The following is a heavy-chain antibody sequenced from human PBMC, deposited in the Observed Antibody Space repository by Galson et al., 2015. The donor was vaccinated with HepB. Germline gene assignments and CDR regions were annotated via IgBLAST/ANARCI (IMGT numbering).Heavy chain of an antibody. J-gene: IGHJ4*02. CDR1: GGTFSSYA. V-gene: IGHV1-69*10. Sequence: SVKVSCRASGGTFSSYAISWVRQAPGQGLEWMGGIIPIFGIANYAQKFQGRVTITADKSTSTAYMELSSLRSEDTAVYYCARVREYYYDSSGYYVFDYWGQGTLVTVSS. D-gene: IGHD3-22*01. CDR2: IIPIFGIA. CDR3: ARVREYYYDSSGYYVFDY.